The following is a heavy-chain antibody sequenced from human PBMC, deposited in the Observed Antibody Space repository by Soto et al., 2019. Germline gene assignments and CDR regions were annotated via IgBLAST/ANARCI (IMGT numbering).Heavy chain of an antibody. J-gene: IGHJ6*02. CDR1: GFSLSTSAEG. CDR3: AHKGGRGAAMDV. V-gene: IGHV2-5*02. Sequence: QITLKESGPTLVKPTQTLTLTCTFSGFSLSTSAEGVAWIRQPQGKALEWLALIYWDDDERYSSFLKSRLTIAKDTSKNQVVLTMANMDPVDTATYFCAHKGGRGAAMDVWGQGTTVTVSS. D-gene: IGHD2-15*01. CDR2: IYWDDDE.